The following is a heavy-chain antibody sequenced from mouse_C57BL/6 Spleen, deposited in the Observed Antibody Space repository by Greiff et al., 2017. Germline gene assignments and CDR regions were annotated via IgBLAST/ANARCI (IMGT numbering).Heavy chain of an antibody. CDR3: ASYYDYDGFAY. D-gene: IGHD2-4*01. Sequence: DVHLVESGGDLVKPGGSLKLSCAASGFTFSSYGMSWVRQTPDKRLEWVATISSGGSYTYYPDSVKGRFTISRDNAKNTLYLQMSSLKSEDTAMYYCASYYDYDGFAYWGQGTLVTVSA. CDR2: ISSGGSYT. CDR1: GFTFSSYG. V-gene: IGHV5-6*01. J-gene: IGHJ3*01.